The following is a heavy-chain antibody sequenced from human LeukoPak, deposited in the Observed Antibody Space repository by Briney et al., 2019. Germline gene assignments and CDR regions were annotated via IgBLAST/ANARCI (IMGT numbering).Heavy chain of an antibody. D-gene: IGHD6-13*01. V-gene: IGHV3-74*01. Sequence: GGSLRLSCAASGFTFSSYWMHWVRQAPGKGLVWVSRINSDGGSTSYADSVKGRFTISRDNAKNTLYLQMNSLRAEDTAVYYCARVLYSSSWYLFDYWGQGTLVTVSS. CDR1: GFTFSSYW. CDR2: INSDGGST. J-gene: IGHJ4*02. CDR3: ARVLYSSSWYLFDY.